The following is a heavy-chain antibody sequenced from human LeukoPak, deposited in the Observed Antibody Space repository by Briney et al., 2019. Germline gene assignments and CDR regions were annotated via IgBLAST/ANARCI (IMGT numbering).Heavy chain of an antibody. CDR3: ARDRYCTAGRCYPDY. CDR1: GFTFNTYC. D-gene: IGHD2-15*01. V-gene: IGHV3-7*05. CDR2: INQDGSEK. J-gene: IGHJ4*02. Sequence: GGSLRLSCAASGFTFNTYCMSWVRQAPGKGLEWVANINQDGSEKYVDSVKGRFTISRDNAKNSLYLQMNSLRAEDTAVYYCARDRYCTAGRCYPDYWGQGTLVTVSS.